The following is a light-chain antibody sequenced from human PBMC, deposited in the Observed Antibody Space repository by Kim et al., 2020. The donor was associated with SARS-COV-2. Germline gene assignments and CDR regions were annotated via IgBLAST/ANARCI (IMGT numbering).Light chain of an antibody. J-gene: IGLJ2*01. V-gene: IGLV3-1*01. CDR2: QNS. CDR3: QVWDSSYVV. Sequence: SVSPGQTASITCSGEKLGDQHACWYQQKPGQSPVLVIYQNSERPSGIPERFSGSNSGTTATLTISGTQAMDEADYYCQVWDSSYVVFGGGTKLTVL. CDR1: KLGDQH.